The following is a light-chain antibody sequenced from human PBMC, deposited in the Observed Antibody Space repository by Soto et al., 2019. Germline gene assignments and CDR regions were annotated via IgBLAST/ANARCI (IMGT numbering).Light chain of an antibody. J-gene: IGKJ5*01. CDR2: GAS. CDR3: QQYGGSPPIT. V-gene: IGKV3-20*01. Sequence: EIVLTQSPGTLSLSPGERATLSCRASQSVSSSYVAWYRQKPGQAPRVLMYGASRRATGIPDRFSGSGSGTDFTLTISRLEPEDFAVYYCQQYGGSPPITFGQGTRLEIK. CDR1: QSVSSSY.